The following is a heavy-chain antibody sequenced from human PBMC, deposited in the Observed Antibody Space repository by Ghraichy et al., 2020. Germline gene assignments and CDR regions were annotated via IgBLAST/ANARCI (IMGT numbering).Heavy chain of an antibody. CDR2: IGAGSDP. Sequence: GGSLRLSCAASRFTFSNYAMTWVRQAPGKGLEWVSTIGAGSDPYYADSVKGRFTISRDNSKNTLFLQMNSLRAEDTAVFYCGNPEFSWGQGTLVTVSS. CDR1: RFTFSNYA. CDR3: GNPEFS. V-gene: IGHV3-23*01. J-gene: IGHJ5*02.